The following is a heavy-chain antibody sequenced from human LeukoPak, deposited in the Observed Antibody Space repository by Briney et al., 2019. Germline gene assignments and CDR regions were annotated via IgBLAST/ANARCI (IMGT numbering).Heavy chain of an antibody. V-gene: IGHV3-7*01. J-gene: IGHJ5*02. D-gene: IGHD6-13*01. CDR1: GFTFSSYW. CDR3: ARDVFGSSSWYFDP. CDR2: IKQDGSEK. Sequence: PGGSLRLSCAASGFTFSSYWMSWVRQAPGKGLEWVANIKQDGSEKYYVDSVKGRFTISRDNAKNSLYLQMNSLRAEDTAVYYCARDVFGSSSWYFDPWGQGTPVTVSS.